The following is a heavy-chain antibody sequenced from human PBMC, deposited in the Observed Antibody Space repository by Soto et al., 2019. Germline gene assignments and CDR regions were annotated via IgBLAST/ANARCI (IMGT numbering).Heavy chain of an antibody. D-gene: IGHD1-26*01. J-gene: IGHJ4*02. CDR1: GFTFSSYS. V-gene: IGHV3-48*02. CDR3: AREDILGARSFDY. Sequence: GGTLRLSCVASGFTFSSYSVNWVRQAPGKGLEWVSYISSGSKTIYYADSVKGRFTVSRDNAKNSQFLQMNSLRDEDTAVYYCAREDILGARSFDYWGQGTLVTVSS. CDR2: ISSGSKTI.